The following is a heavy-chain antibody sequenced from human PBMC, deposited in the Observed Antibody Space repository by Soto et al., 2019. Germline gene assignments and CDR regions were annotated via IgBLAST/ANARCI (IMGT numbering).Heavy chain of an antibody. CDR2: IYYTGST. CDR3: AKYRRTQAEGFTLDY. Sequence: LSLTCTVSGDSINNYYWSWIRQPPGKTLEWIGYIYYTGSTTYNPSLESRVTMSVDTSKNQFSLRLSSVNAADTAVYYCAKYRRTQAEGFTLDYWGRGTLVTVSS. J-gene: IGHJ4*02. CDR1: GDSINNYY. V-gene: IGHV4-59*01. D-gene: IGHD2-2*01.